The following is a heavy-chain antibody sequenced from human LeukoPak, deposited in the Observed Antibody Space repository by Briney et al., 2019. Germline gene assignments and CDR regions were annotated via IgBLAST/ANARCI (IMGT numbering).Heavy chain of an antibody. Sequence: SETLSLTCTVSGGSISSGSYYWSWIRQPPGKGLEWIGSIYHSGSTYYNPSLKSRVTISVDTSKNQFSLKLSSVTAADTAVYYCARVGANSYGLDVWGKGTTVTVSS. V-gene: IGHV4-39*07. CDR3: ARVGANSYGLDV. CDR1: GGSISSGSYY. J-gene: IGHJ6*04. D-gene: IGHD4/OR15-4a*01. CDR2: IYHSGST.